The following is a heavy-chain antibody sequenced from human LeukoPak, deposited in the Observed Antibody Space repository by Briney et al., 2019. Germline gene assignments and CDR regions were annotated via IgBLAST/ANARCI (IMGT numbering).Heavy chain of an antibody. CDR1: GFTFSSND. V-gene: IGHV3-13*01. D-gene: IGHD3-3*01. J-gene: IGHJ4*02. Sequence: GGSLSFSCSGSGFTFSSNDMLRLRQAPGQEWKWLFGLVTKDDTYYPASVKSRFTTSRDNAKNSLYIQMTSLRAEDTAVYYSAKDGSDLNCEFWDGNDYWGQGTTVTVSS. CDR2: LVTKDDT. CDR3: AKDGSDLNCEFWDGNDY.